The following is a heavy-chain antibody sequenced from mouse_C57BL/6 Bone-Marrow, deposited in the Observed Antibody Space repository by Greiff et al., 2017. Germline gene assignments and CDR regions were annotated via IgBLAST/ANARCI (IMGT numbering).Heavy chain of an antibody. Sequence: EVKLVESGGGLVKPGGSLKLSCAASGFTFSSYAMSWVRQTPEKRLEWVATISDGGSYTYYPDNVKGRFTISRDNAKNNLYLQMSHLKSEDTAMDYCARDNYWYFDVWGTGTTVTVSS. CDR2: ISDGGSYT. CDR3: ARDNYWYFDV. CDR1: GFTFSSYA. J-gene: IGHJ1*03. V-gene: IGHV5-4*01.